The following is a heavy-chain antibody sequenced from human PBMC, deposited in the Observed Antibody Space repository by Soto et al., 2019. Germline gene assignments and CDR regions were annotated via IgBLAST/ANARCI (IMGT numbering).Heavy chain of an antibody. V-gene: IGHV1-69*01. J-gene: IGHJ6*02. Sequence: QVQLVQSGAEVKKPGSSVKVSCKASGGTFSSYAISWVRQAPGQGLEWMGGIIPIFGTANYAQKFQGRVTITADESTSPAYMELSSLRSEDTAVYYCARDLGVGATTSDYYVMDVWGQGTTVTVSS. D-gene: IGHD1-26*01. CDR3: ARDLGVGATTSDYYVMDV. CDR1: GGTFSSYA. CDR2: IIPIFGTA.